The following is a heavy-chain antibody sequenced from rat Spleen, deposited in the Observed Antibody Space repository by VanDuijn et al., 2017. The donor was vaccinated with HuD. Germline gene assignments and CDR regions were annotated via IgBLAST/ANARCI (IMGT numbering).Heavy chain of an antibody. D-gene: IGHD1-6*01. J-gene: IGHJ2*01. CDR3: ARDPEYYGYSRGDY. V-gene: IGHV2-32*01. CDR1: GFSLTSYY. CDR2: IWTDGST. Sequence: QVQLKESGPGLVKPSETLSPTCTVPGFSLTSYYVSWVRQSPGKGLEWMGLIWTDGSTAYNSVLKSRLSISRDTSKSQVFLKMSRLKTEDTATYYCARDPEYYGYSRGDYWGQGVMVTVS.